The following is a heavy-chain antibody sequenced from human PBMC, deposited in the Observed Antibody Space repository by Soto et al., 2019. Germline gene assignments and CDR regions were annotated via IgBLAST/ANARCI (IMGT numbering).Heavy chain of an antibody. J-gene: IGHJ4*02. V-gene: IGHV4-39*01. Sequence: PSETLSLTCTVSGGSIANNNYFWGWVRQPPGKGLEWIGRAAYSGGTYKNPSLKSRVPVSSDTSKNQFSLKLTSVTAADTAVYYCAKVVVGATSHSDFDSWGQGTLVTVSS. CDR2: AAYSGGT. CDR3: AKVVVGATSHSDFDS. D-gene: IGHD2-15*01. CDR1: GGSIANNNYF.